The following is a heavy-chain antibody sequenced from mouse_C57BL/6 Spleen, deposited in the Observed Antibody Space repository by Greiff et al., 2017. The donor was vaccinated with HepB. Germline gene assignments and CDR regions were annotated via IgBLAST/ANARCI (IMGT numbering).Heavy chain of an antibody. J-gene: IGHJ2*01. CDR3: ARLCGTYYFDY. V-gene: IGHV1-42*01. CDR2: INPSTGGT. Sequence: VQLQQSGPELAKPGASVKISCKASGYSFTGYYMNWVKQSPEKSLEWIGEINPSTGGTTYNQKFKAKATLTVDKSSSTAYMQLKSLTSEDSAVYYCARLCGTYYFDYWGQGTTLTVSS. D-gene: IGHD1-1*02. CDR1: GYSFTGYY.